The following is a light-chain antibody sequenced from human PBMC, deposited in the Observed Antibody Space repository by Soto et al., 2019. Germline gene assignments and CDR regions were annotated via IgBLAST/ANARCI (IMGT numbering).Light chain of an antibody. V-gene: IGLV1-47*01. J-gene: IGLJ1*01. CDR3: ATWDETLSGHV. Sequence: QSVLTQPPSAPGTPGQRVVISCSGSSSNIKTNYVHWYQQLPGMGPKLLIYRNDQRPSGVPDRFSGSKSGTSASLAISGLRSEDEAEYYCATWDETLSGHVFGTGTKVTVL. CDR2: RND. CDR1: SSNIKTNY.